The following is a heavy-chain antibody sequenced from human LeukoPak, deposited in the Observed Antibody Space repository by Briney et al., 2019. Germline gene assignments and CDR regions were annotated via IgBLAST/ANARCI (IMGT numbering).Heavy chain of an antibody. CDR1: GYTFTSYV. Sequence: ASVKVSCKASGYTFTSYVISWVRQAPGQGLEWMGWISAYNGNTNYAQKLQGRVTMTTDTSTSTAYMELRSLRSDDTAVYYCARDPLWFGESTPNYYYYYGMDVWGQGTTVTVSS. CDR3: ARDPLWFGESTPNYYYYYGMDV. D-gene: IGHD3-10*01. CDR2: ISAYNGNT. V-gene: IGHV1-18*01. J-gene: IGHJ6*02.